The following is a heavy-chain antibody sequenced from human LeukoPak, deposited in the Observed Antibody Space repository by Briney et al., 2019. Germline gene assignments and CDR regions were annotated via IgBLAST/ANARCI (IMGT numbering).Heavy chain of an antibody. D-gene: IGHD1-26*01. CDR3: AKDRVRWALEY. CDR1: GFTFSSYS. CDR2: ISSSSSYI. V-gene: IGHV3-21*04. J-gene: IGHJ4*02. Sequence: GGSLRLSCAASGFTFSSYSMNWVRQAPGKGLEWVSSISSSSSYIYYADSVKGRFTISRDHYENTMYLQMNSLRAEDTAVYYCAKDRVRWALEYWGQGTLVTVSP.